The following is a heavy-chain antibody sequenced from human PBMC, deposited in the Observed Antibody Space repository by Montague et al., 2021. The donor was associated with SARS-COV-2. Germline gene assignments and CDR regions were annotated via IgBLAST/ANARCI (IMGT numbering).Heavy chain of an antibody. D-gene: IGHD3-10*01. V-gene: IGHV4-39*01. CDR1: GGSISSTSYY. CDR3: ARHITGSGNAFDI. J-gene: IGHJ3*02. Sequence: SETLSLTCTVSGGSISSTSYYWGWTRQPPGKGLEWIGSISYSGSTYYKSSLKSRVTISVDTSKNQFSLRLSSVTAADTAVYYCARHITGSGNAFDIWGQGTMVTVSS. CDR2: ISYSGST.